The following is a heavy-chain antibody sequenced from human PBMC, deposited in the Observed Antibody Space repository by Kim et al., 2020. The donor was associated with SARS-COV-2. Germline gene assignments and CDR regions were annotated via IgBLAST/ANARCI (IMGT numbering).Heavy chain of an antibody. Sequence: SQTLSLTCAISGDSVSSNSAAWNWIRQSPSRGLEWLGRTYYRSKWYNDYAVSVKSRITINPDTSKNQFSLQLNSVTPEDTAVYYCARGQLLLYWEGNWFDPWGQGTLVTVSS. CDR1: GDSVSSNSAA. J-gene: IGHJ5*02. CDR2: TYYRSKWYN. CDR3: ARGQLLLYWEGNWFDP. D-gene: IGHD2-2*02. V-gene: IGHV6-1*01.